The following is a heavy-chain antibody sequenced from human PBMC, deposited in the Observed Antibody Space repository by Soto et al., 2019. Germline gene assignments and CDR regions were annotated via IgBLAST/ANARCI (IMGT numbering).Heavy chain of an antibody. J-gene: IGHJ6*02. Sequence: GGSLRLSCAASGFTFSSYGMHCVRQAPGKGLEWVAVISYDGSNKYYADSVKGRFTISRDNSKNTLYMQMNSLRAEDTAVYYCAKDQPTVTRYYYYSGMDVWGQGTTVTVSS. D-gene: IGHD4-4*01. CDR1: GFTFSSYG. CDR3: AKDQPTVTRYYYYSGMDV. V-gene: IGHV3-30*18. CDR2: ISYDGSNK.